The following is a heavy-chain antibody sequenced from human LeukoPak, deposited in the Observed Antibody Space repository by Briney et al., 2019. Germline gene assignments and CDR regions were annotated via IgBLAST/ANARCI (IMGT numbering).Heavy chain of an antibody. Sequence: ASVKVSCKASGYTFTGYYMHWVRQAPGQGLEWMGWINPNSGGTNYAQKFQGRVTMTRDTSISTAYMELSRLRSDDAAVYYCAREVSGWYRYYYYGMDVWGQGTTVTVSS. CDR2: INPNSGGT. V-gene: IGHV1-2*02. J-gene: IGHJ6*02. D-gene: IGHD6-13*01. CDR1: GYTFTGYY. CDR3: AREVSGWYRYYYYGMDV.